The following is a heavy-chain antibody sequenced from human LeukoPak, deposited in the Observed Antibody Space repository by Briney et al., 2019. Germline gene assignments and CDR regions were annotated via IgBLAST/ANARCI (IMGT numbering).Heavy chain of an antibody. CDR1: GGSFSGYY. Sequence: PSETLSLTCAVYGGSFSGYYWSWIRQPPGNGLEWIGEINHSGSTNYNPSLKSRVTISVDTSKNQFSLKLSSVTAADTAVYYCARGPSIQLWSDPYYYYGMDVWGQGTTVTVSS. V-gene: IGHV4-34*01. CDR2: INHSGST. D-gene: IGHD5-18*01. CDR3: ARGPSIQLWSDPYYYYGMDV. J-gene: IGHJ6*02.